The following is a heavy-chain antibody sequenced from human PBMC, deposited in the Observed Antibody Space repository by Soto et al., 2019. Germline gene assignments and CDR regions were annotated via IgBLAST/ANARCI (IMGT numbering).Heavy chain of an antibody. D-gene: IGHD1-1*01. V-gene: IGHV1-8*01. Sequence: ASVKVSCKASGYTFTSYDINWVRQATGQGLEWMGWMNPNSGNTVYAQKFQVRVTMTRNTSISTAYMELSSLRSEDTAVYYCASEWTGDQGNGFEYWGQGTMVTVSS. J-gene: IGHJ4*02. CDR1: GYTFTSYD. CDR3: ASEWTGDQGNGFEY. CDR2: MNPNSGNT.